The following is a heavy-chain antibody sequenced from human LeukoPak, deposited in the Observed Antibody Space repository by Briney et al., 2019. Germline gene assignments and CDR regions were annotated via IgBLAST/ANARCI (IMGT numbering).Heavy chain of an antibody. V-gene: IGHV1-8*02. Sequence: ASVKVSCKASGYTFTGYYMHWVRQAPGQGLEWMGWINPNSGNTGYAQKFQGRVTMTRNTSISTAYMELSSLRSEDTAEYYCARAATITMVRGENYMDVWGKGTTVTISS. CDR1: GYTFTGYY. CDR3: ARAATITMVRGENYMDV. J-gene: IGHJ6*03. D-gene: IGHD3-10*01. CDR2: INPNSGNT.